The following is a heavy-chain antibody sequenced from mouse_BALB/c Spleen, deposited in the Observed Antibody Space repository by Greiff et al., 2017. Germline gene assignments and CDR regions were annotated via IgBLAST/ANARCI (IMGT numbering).Heavy chain of an antibody. CDR2: IYPGSGNT. Sequence: VQLQASGAELARPGASVKLSCKASGYTFTDSYINWVKQRTGQGLEWIGEIYPGSGNTYYNEKFKGKATLTADKSSSTAYMQLSSLTSEDSAVYFCARRRRDFAYWGQGTLVTVSA. CDR1: GYTFTDSY. CDR3: ARRRRDFAY. J-gene: IGHJ3*01. V-gene: IGHV1-77*01.